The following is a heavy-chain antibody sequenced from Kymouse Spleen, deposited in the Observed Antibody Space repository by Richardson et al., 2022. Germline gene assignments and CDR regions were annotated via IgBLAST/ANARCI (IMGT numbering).Heavy chain of an antibody. D-gene: IGHD6-6*01. CDR3: ARDQKYSSSSYYGMDV. V-gene: IGHV3-21*03. Sequence: EVQLVESGGGLVKPGGSLRLSCAASGFTFSSYSMNWVRQAPGKGLEWVSSISSSSSYIYYADSVKGRFTISRDNAKNSLYLQMNSLRAEDTAVYYCARDQKYSSSSYYGMDVWGQGTTVTVSS. CDR2: ISSSSSYI. J-gene: IGHJ6*02. CDR1: GFTFSSYS.